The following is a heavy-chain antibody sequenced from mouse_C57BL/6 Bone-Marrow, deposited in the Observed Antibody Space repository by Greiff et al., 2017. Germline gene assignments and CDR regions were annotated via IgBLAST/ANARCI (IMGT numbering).Heavy chain of an antibody. Sequence: VQLQQSGAELVRPGASVKLSCTASGFNIKDDYMHWVKQRPEPGLEWIGWIDPENGDTEYASKFQGKATITADTSSNTAYLQLSSLTSEDTAVYYGTTPSYFDYDLDYWGQGTTLTVSS. CDR1: GFNIKDDY. J-gene: IGHJ2*01. V-gene: IGHV14-4*01. CDR3: TTPSYFDYDLDY. CDR2: IDPENGDT. D-gene: IGHD2-4*01.